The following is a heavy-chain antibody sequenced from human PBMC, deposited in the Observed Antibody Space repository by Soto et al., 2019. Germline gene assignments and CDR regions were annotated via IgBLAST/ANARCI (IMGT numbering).Heavy chain of an antibody. Sequence: SETLSLTCTVSGGSISSYYWSWIRQPAGKGLEWIGGIYTSGSTKYNPSLKSRVTMSVDTSKNQFSLKLSSVTAAETAVYSCSAAAGTGDYYFYGMDVWGQGTRSPSP. J-gene: IGHJ6*02. CDR3: SAAAGTGDYYFYGMDV. CDR2: IYTSGST. D-gene: IGHD6-13*01. CDR1: GGSISSYY. V-gene: IGHV4-4*07.